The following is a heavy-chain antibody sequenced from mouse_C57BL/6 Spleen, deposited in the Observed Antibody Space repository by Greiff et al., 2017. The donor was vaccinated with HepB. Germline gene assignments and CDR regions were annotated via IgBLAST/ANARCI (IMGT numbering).Heavy chain of an antibody. CDR2: INPGSGGT. V-gene: IGHV1-54*01. CDR1: GYAFTNYL. D-gene: IGHD2-4*01. Sequence: VKLQQSGAELVRPGTSVKVSCKASGYAFTNYLIEWVKQRPGQGLEWIGVINPGSGGTNYNEKFKGKATLTADKSSSTAYMQLSSLTSEDSAVYFCARNDDYEGGFDYWGQGTTLTVSS. CDR3: ARNDDYEGGFDY. J-gene: IGHJ2*01.